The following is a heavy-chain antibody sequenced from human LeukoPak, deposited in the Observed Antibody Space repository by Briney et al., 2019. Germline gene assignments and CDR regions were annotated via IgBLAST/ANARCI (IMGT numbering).Heavy chain of an antibody. CDR3: ARAYPYCGGDCYLFDY. V-gene: IGHV4-39*07. J-gene: IGHJ4*02. Sequence: SETLSLTCTVSGVSISSSSDFWGWIRQPPGKGLEWVGSIYYSGTTYYNPSPKSRVTISADTSKNQFSLKLRSVTAADTAMYYCARAYPYCGGDCYLFDYWGQGTLVTVSS. CDR2: IYYSGTT. CDR1: GVSISSSSDF. D-gene: IGHD2-21*02.